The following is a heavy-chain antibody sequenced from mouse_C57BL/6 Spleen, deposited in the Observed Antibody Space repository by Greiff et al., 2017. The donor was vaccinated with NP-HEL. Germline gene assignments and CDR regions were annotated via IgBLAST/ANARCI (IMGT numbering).Heavy chain of an antibody. Sequence: QVQLQQPGAELVRPGSSVKLSCKASGYTFTSYWMHWVKQRPIQGLEWIGNIDPSDSETHYNQKFKDKATLTVDKSSSTAYMQLSSLTSEDSAVYYCARGSLYGNYEGYFDYWGKGTTLTVSS. CDR3: ARGSLYGNYEGYFDY. V-gene: IGHV1-52*01. CDR1: GYTFTSYW. CDR2: IDPSDSET. J-gene: IGHJ2*01. D-gene: IGHD2-1*01.